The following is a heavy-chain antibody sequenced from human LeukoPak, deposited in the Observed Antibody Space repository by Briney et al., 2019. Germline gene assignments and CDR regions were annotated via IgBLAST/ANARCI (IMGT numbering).Heavy chain of an antibody. J-gene: IGHJ6*03. CDR3: ARPLNYFYYMDV. CDR1: GGSISSSSYY. V-gene: IGHV4-39*01. Sequence: SETLSLTCTVSGGSISSSSYYWGWIRQPPGKGLEWIGSIYYSGRTYYNPSLKSRVTISVDTSRNQFSLNLSSVTAADTAVYYCARPLNYFYYMDVWGKGTTVTVSS. CDR2: IYYSGRT.